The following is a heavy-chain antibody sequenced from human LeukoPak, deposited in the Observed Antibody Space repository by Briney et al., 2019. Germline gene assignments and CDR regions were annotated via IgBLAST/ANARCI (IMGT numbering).Heavy chain of an antibody. CDR2: INPNSGGT. V-gene: IGHV1-2*02. D-gene: IGHD6-13*01. Sequence: ASVKVSCKASGYTFTSYYMHWVRRAPGQGLEWMGWINPNSGGTNYAQKFQGRVTMTRDTSISTAYMELSRLRSDDTAVYYCASSPGIAAAGTFDYWGQGTLVTVSS. CDR3: ASSPGIAAAGTFDY. CDR1: GYTFTSYY. J-gene: IGHJ4*02.